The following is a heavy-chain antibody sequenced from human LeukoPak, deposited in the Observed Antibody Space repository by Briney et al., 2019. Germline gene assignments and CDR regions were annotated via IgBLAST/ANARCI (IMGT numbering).Heavy chain of an antibody. Sequence: GASVKVSCKASGYTFTGYYIHWVRQAPGQGLEWMGWINPNSGGTNYAQKFQGRVTMTRDTSISTAYMELRRLRYDDTAVYYCARYEQQLGHDAFDIWGQGTMVTVSS. CDR1: GYTFTGYY. J-gene: IGHJ3*02. CDR2: INPNSGGT. V-gene: IGHV1-2*02. CDR3: ARYEQQLGHDAFDI. D-gene: IGHD1-1*01.